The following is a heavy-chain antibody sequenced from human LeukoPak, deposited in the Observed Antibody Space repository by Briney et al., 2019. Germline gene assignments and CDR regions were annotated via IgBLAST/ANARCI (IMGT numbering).Heavy chain of an antibody. J-gene: IGHJ4*01. D-gene: IGHD3-22*01. CDR3: TKAVVSNLCYSDY. CDR2: ISGSGGST. Sequence: HGGSLRLSRAASGFTFSSYAMSWVRQAPGKGLEWVSAISGSGGSTHYADSVKGRFTISRDNSKNTLYQQMNSQRAEDTSVYYRTKAVVSNLCYSDYWGHRALDPVSS. V-gene: IGHV3-23*01. CDR1: GFTFSSYA.